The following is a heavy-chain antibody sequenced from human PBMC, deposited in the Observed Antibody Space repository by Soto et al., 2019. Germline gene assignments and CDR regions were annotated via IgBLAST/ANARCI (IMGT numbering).Heavy chain of an antibody. Sequence: ASVKVSCKASGYSFTSYGISWVRRAPGQGLEWMGWISPYNGHTQFVERFQGRVTMTTDTSTKTAYMELRNLRSDDTAHYYCARDLTIVPATHPRLENYRMDVCGPGTTVTVSS. CDR1: GYSFTSYG. D-gene: IGHD2-2*01. V-gene: IGHV1-18*01. J-gene: IGHJ6*02. CDR2: ISPYNGHT. CDR3: ARDLTIVPATHPRLENYRMDV.